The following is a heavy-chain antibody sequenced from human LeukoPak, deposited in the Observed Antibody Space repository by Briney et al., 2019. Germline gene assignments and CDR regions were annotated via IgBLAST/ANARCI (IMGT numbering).Heavy chain of an antibody. J-gene: IGHJ4*02. CDR2: VSDDGSKT. V-gene: IGHV3-30*03. Sequence: GGSLRLSCAASGFAFTGYGMHWVRQAPGKGLEWVAVVSDDGSKTYYGDFVKGRFTISRDNSKNTLYLQMNSLRAEDTAVYYCARIPATAILNYWGQGTLVTVSS. D-gene: IGHD2-2*01. CDR3: ARIPATAILNY. CDR1: GFAFTGYG.